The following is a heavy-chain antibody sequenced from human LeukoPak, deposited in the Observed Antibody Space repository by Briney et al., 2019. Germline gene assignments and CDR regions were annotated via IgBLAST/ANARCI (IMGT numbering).Heavy chain of an antibody. CDR3: ARGLKLGRSTSLNWFDP. D-gene: IGHD2-2*01. V-gene: IGHV4-34*01. CDR2: INHSGSN. Sequence: SETLSLTCAVDGGSFSGYYCSWIRHPPGKGLEWIGEINHSGSNNYNPSLKSRVTISVDTSKNQFSLKLSSVTAADTAVYYCARGLKLGRSTSLNWFDPWGQGTLVTVSS. CDR1: GGSFSGYY. J-gene: IGHJ5*02.